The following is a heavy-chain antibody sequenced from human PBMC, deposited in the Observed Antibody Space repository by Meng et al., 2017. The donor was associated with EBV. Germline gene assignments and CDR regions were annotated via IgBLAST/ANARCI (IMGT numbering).Heavy chain of an antibody. V-gene: IGHV1-69*01. Sequence: QVMCVQAAAEVQKPGPSVKVPCKTSGGPFRYYAISWVRQAPGQGLEWLGGFLPRLGAPNYAQKFHGRVKITADESTSTHYMDLSSLRSEDTAIYYCASESGRGYTPDYWGQGTLVTVSS. CDR2: FLPRLGAP. J-gene: IGHJ4*02. CDR1: GGPFRYYA. CDR3: ASESGRGYTPDY. D-gene: IGHD3-10*01.